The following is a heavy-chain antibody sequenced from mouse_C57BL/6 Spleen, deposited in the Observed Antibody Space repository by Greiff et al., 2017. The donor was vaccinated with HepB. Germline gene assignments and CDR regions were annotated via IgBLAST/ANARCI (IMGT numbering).Heavy chain of an antibody. Sequence: VQLQQSGAELVRPGTSVKVSCKASGYAFTNYLIEWVKQRPGQGLEWIGVINPGSGGTNYNEKFKGKATLTADKSSSTAYMQLSSLTSEDSAVYFCAREITTVVPPHWYFDVWGTGTTVTVSS. CDR3: AREITTVVPPHWYFDV. D-gene: IGHD1-1*01. V-gene: IGHV1-54*01. CDR1: GYAFTNYL. J-gene: IGHJ1*03. CDR2: INPGSGGT.